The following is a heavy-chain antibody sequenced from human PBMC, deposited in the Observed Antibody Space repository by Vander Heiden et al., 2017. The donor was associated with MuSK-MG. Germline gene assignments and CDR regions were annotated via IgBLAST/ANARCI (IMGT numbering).Heavy chain of an antibody. J-gene: IGHJ5*02. CDR2: IYYSGST. CDR1: GGSISSYY. Sequence: QVQLQESGPGLVKPSETLSLTCTVSGGSISSYYWSWIRQPPGKGLEWIGYIYYSGSTNYNPSLKSRVTISVDTSKNQFSLKLSSVTAADTAVYYCARSPGSSGYYKWWFDPWGQGTLVTVSS. D-gene: IGHD3-22*01. V-gene: IGHV4-59*01. CDR3: ARSPGSSGYYKWWFDP.